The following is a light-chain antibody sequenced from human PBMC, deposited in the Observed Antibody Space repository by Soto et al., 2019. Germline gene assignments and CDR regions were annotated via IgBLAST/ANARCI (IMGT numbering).Light chain of an antibody. J-gene: IGKJ4*01. CDR1: QSVSSY. CDR2: GAS. Sequence: EFVLTQSPGTLSLSPGERATLSCRASQSVSSYLAWYQQKPGQAPRLLIYGASTRATGIPARFSGSGSGTDFTLTISRLEPEDFAVYYCQQYDSSPLTFGGGTRWIS. CDR3: QQYDSSPLT. V-gene: IGKV3-20*01.